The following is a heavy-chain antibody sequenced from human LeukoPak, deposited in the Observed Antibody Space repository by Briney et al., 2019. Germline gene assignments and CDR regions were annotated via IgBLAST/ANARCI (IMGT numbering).Heavy chain of an antibody. CDR3: AHEGEYYDFWSGYYNARWFDP. D-gene: IGHD3-3*01. CDR1: GFSLSTSGVG. Sequence: SGPTLVKPTQTLTLTCTFSGFSLSTSGVGVGWIRQPPGKALEWLALIYWDDDKRYSPSLKSRLTITKYTSKNQVVLTMTNMDPVDTATYYCAHEGEYYDFWSGYYNARWFDPWGQGTLVTVSS. J-gene: IGHJ5*02. V-gene: IGHV2-5*02. CDR2: IYWDDDK.